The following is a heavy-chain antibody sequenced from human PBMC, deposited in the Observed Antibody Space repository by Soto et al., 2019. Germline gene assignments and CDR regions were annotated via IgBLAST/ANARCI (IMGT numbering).Heavy chain of an antibody. J-gene: IGHJ6*02. D-gene: IGHD3-10*01. CDR2: ISPNATTI. CDR3: ARAAGKLVRGVYGMDV. Sequence: EVQLVESEGGLVQPGGSRRLSCAASGFTFSSYEMNWVRQAPGKGRAWVSYISPNATTIYYADSVKGRFSISRDKAKNSLYLQMNILRAEDTAVYYCARAAGKLVRGVYGMDVWGQGNTVTVSS. CDR1: GFTFSSYE. V-gene: IGHV3-48*03.